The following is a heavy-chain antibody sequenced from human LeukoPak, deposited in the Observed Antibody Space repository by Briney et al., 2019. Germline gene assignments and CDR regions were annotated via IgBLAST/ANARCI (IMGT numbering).Heavy chain of an antibody. CDR2: IIPIFGTA. V-gene: IGHV1-69*13. CDR1: GYAFTSYG. D-gene: IGHD2-15*01. J-gene: IGHJ5*02. Sequence: SVKASCKASGYAFTSYGISWVRQAPGQGLEWMGGIIPIFGTANYAQKFQGRVTITADESTSTAYMELSSLRSEDTAVYYCARGGDCSGGSCYFGGNWFDPWGQGTLVTVSS. CDR3: ARGGDCSGGSCYFGGNWFDP.